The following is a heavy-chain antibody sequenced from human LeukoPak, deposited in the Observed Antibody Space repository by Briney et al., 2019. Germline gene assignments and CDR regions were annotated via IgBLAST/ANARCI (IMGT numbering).Heavy chain of an antibody. J-gene: IGHJ6*03. CDR1: GGSVTSASYA. D-gene: IGHD3-3*01. V-gene: IGHV4-61*09. CDR2: VSSSGTT. CDR3: ARQTGYYAVWRARSPRAYYYYMDA. Sequence: PSETLSLTCTVSGGSVTSASYAWSWVRQPAGMGLEWIGHVSSSGTTNYNPSLRSRVTILLDRSKNQFSLDLTSVTAADTAVYYCARQTGYYAVWRARSPRAYYYYMDAWGAGTTVTVSS.